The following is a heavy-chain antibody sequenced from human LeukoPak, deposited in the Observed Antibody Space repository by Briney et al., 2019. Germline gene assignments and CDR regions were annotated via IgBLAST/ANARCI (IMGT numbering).Heavy chain of an antibody. CDR1: GFTFGDYA. Sequence: QARGSLRLSCTASGFTFGDYAMSWVRQAPGKGLEWVGFIRSKAYGGTTEYAASVKGRFTISRDDSKSIAYLQMNSLKTEDTAVYYCTRDPRDLILSALPRPYWGQGTLVTVSS. CDR2: IRSKAYGGTT. D-gene: IGHD2-21*01. CDR3: TRDPRDLILSALPRPY. J-gene: IGHJ4*02. V-gene: IGHV3-49*04.